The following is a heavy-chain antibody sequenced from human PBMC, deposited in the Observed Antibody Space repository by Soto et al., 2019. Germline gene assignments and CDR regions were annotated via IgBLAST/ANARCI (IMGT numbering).Heavy chain of an antibody. CDR3: ARDLRRYGDY. D-gene: IGHD4-17*01. J-gene: IGHJ4*02. V-gene: IGHV3-48*01. CDR1: GFTFRSYS. CDR2: ISSSSSII. Sequence: PGGSLRLSCAAPGFTFRSYSMKWVPQAPGKGLGWGSYISSSSSIIYYADSVKARSTISRNNAKNSLYLQMNSLRAEDTAVYYCARDLRRYGDYWEEGTLVTVSS.